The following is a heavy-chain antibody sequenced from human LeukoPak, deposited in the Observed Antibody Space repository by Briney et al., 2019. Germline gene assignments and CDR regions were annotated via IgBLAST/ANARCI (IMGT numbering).Heavy chain of an antibody. CDR1: GFIFSSYV. Sequence: GTSLRLSCAGSGFIFSSYVGHWVRQAPGKGLEWVALISSDGGTTYFADSVKGRFTVSRDNSENMLYLQMNSLGPDDTAVYFCARGIWEESSVAFDLWGQGTMVTVS. J-gene: IGHJ3*01. V-gene: IGHV3-30-3*01. CDR2: ISSDGGTT. D-gene: IGHD1-26*01. CDR3: ARGIWEESSVAFDL.